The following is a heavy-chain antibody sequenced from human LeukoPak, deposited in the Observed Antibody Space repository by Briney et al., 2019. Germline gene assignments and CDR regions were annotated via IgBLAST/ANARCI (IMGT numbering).Heavy chain of an antibody. J-gene: IGHJ3*02. Sequence: SETLSLTCTVSGGSISSYYWSWIRQPAGKGLEWIGRIFTSGSTNYNASPKSRVTMSVDTSKNQFSLKLRSVTAADTAVYYCARAPVTVKDSFDIWGQGTMVTVSS. CDR3: ARAPVTVKDSFDI. CDR2: IFTSGST. V-gene: IGHV4-4*07. CDR1: GGSISSYY. D-gene: IGHD4-11*01.